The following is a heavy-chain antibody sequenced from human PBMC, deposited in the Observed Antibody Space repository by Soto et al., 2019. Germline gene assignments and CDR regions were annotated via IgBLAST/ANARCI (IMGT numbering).Heavy chain of an antibody. CDR3: ARWGTTGGLDV. V-gene: IGHV3-33*05. D-gene: IGHD3-16*01. J-gene: IGHJ4*02. Sequence: QVHLVESGGGVVQPGTSLRLSCVGSGFTFRSYVIHWVRQAPGKGLEWVALTSNDGSNNFYGDSVKGRFTISRDNSRNTVELQMDSLRLEDTALYYCARWGTTGGLDVWGQGTLVSVSS. CDR1: GFTFRSYV. CDR2: TSNDGSNN.